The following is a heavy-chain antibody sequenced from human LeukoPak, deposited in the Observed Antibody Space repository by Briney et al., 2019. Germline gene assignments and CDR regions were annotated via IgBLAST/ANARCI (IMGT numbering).Heavy chain of an antibody. J-gene: IGHJ5*02. CDR1: GGTFSSSA. V-gene: IGHV1-69*01. D-gene: IGHD3-9*01. Sequence: SVKVSCKASGGTFSSSAIGWVRQAPGQGLEWMGGIIPIFGTANYAQKFQGRVTITADESTSTAYMELSSLRSEDTAVYYCARGGYDILTGYYRYNWFDPWGQATLVTVSS. CDR3: ARGGYDILTGYYRYNWFDP. CDR2: IIPIFGTA.